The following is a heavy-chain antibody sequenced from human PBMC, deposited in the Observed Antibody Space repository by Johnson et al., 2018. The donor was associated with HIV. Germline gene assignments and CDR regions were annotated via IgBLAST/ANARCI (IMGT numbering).Heavy chain of an antibody. J-gene: IGHJ3*02. CDR1: GFTFDDYG. Sequence: VQLVESGGGVVRPGGSLRLSCAASGFTFDDYGMSWVRQAPGKGLEWVSGINWDGGTTGYADSVKGRFTISRDNAKKSLYLQMNSLRAEDTAVYYCVRRGRYCSNGVCFDAFDIWGQGTMVTVSS. D-gene: IGHD2-8*01. CDR2: INWDGGTT. CDR3: VRRGRYCSNGVCFDAFDI. V-gene: IGHV3-20*04.